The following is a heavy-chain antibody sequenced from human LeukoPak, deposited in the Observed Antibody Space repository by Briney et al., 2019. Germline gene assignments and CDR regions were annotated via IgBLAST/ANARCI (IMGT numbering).Heavy chain of an antibody. D-gene: IGHD6-13*01. Sequence: ASVKVSCKASGYTFTSYGISWVRQAPGQGLERMGWISAYNGNTNYAQKLQGRVTMTTDTSTSTAYMELRSLRSDDTAVYYCARDIAAAGTSDWFDPWGQGTLVTVSS. CDR3: ARDIAAAGTSDWFDP. CDR2: ISAYNGNT. J-gene: IGHJ5*02. V-gene: IGHV1-18*01. CDR1: GYTFTSYG.